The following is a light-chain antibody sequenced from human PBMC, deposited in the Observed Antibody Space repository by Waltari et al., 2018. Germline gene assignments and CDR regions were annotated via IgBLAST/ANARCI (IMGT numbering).Light chain of an antibody. J-gene: IGLJ2*01. CDR3: NSYTSSSTYVV. Sequence: QSALTQPASVSGSPGQSITISCTGTSSDVGGYNYVSWYQQHPGKAPKLHSYDVSNRPSGVSNRFSGPKSGNTASLTISGLQAEDEADYYCNSYTSSSTYVVFGGGTKLTVL. CDR2: DVS. CDR1: SSDVGGYNY. V-gene: IGLV2-14*03.